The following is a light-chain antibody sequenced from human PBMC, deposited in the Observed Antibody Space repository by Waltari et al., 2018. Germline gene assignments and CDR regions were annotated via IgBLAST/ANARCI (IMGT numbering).Light chain of an antibody. J-gene: IGKJ5*01. Sequence: DIQMTQSPSSLSASVRDRVTLTCRASQGISNSLAWYQQKPGKAPKLLLYAASRLESRVPSRFSGSGSGTDYTLTISSLQPEDFATYYCQQYYSTPPITFGQGTRLEIK. CDR3: QQYYSTPPIT. CDR2: AAS. V-gene: IGKV1-NL1*01. CDR1: QGISNS.